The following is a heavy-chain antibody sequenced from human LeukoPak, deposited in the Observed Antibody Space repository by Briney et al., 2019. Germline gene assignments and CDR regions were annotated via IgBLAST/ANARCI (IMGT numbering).Heavy chain of an antibody. CDR3: ARSHSSGYLGVFDI. J-gene: IGHJ3*02. V-gene: IGHV4-59*01. Sequence: SETLSLTCTVSGGSISFYYWSWIRQPPGKGLEWIGYIYYSGSTNYNPSLKSRVTISVDTSKNQFSLKLSSVTAADTAVYYCARSHSSGYLGVFDIWGQGTMVTVSS. CDR2: IYYSGST. D-gene: IGHD3-22*01. CDR1: GGSISFYY.